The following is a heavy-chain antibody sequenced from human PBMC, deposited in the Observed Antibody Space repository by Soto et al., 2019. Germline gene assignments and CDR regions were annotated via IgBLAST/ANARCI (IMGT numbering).Heavy chain of an antibody. V-gene: IGHV3-53*01. Sequence: GGSLRLSCAASGFAVGGFYMNWVRQAPGKGLEWVAVMFTTGTTYYADSVKGRFTISRDDSKNTLYLQMNSLRAEDTAVYYCARERYSYGFDYGGQGTVVTVSS. CDR2: MFTTGTT. CDR1: GFAVGGFY. D-gene: IGHD5-18*01. J-gene: IGHJ4*02. CDR3: ARERYSYGFDY.